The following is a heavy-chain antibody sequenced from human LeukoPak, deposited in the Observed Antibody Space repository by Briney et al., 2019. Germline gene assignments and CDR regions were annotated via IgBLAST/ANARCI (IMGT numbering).Heavy chain of an antibody. CDR3: ANMHRXRLXYFDY. J-gene: IGHJ4*02. CDR2: IYYSGST. Sequence: SETLSLTCTVSGYSISSGYYWGWIRQPPGKGLEWIGSIYYSGSTYYNPSLKSRVTISVDTSKNQFSLKLSSVTAADTAVYYCANMHRXRLXYFDYWGQGTLVTVSS. V-gene: IGHV4-38-2*02. CDR1: GYSISSGYY.